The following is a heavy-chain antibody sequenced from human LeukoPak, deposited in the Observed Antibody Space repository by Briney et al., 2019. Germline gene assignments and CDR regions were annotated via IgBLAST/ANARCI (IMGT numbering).Heavy chain of an antibody. V-gene: IGHV3-64*01. CDR1: GFTFSSYA. J-gene: IGHJ5*02. Sequence: GGSLRLSCAASGFTFSSYAMQWVRQAPGKGLESVSGISSNGDSTYYANSVKGRFTISRDNSKNTLYLQMGSLRTDDMAVYYCARGLSIVVVTAIPYWFDPWGQGTLVTVSS. CDR2: ISSNGDST. D-gene: IGHD2-21*02. CDR3: ARGLSIVVVTAIPYWFDP.